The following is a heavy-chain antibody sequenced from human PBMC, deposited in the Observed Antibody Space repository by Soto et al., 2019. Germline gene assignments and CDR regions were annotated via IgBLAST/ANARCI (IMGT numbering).Heavy chain of an antibody. V-gene: IGHV4-4*07. CDR1: GGSLNSYY. J-gene: IGHJ3*02. D-gene: IGHD6-13*01. CDR2: IFTSGST. Sequence: LSLTCTVSGGSLNSYYWTWIRQPAGKGLEWIGRIFTSGSTNNNPSLKSRVTMSVDTSKNQFSLKLSSVTAADTAVYYCAAYNSTLGTFDIWGQGTMVTVSS. CDR3: AAYNSTLGTFDI.